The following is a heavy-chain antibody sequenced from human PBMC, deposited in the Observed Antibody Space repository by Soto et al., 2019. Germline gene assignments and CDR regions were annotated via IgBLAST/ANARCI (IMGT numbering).Heavy chain of an antibody. CDR3: SRSATGYYFDY. Sequence: ASETLSLTCAVYGGSFSCYFWSWIRQPPGKGLKWIGEINHSGSTNYNPSLKSRVTISVDTSKNQFSLKLRSVTAADTAVYYCSRSATGYYFDYWGQGTLVTVSS. D-gene: IGHD5-12*01. J-gene: IGHJ4*02. CDR1: GGSFSCYF. V-gene: IGHV4-34*01. CDR2: INHSGST.